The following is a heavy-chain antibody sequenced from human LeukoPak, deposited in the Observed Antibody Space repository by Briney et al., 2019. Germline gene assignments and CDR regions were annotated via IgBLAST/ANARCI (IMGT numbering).Heavy chain of an antibody. Sequence: ASVKVSCKASGYTFTSYGISWVRQAPGQGLEWMGWISAYNGNTNYAQKLQGRVTMTTDTSTSKAYMELRSLRSDDTAVYYCARDDPNYYDSSGYPGDIDYWGQGTLVTVSS. CDR1: GYTFTSYG. J-gene: IGHJ4*02. CDR2: ISAYNGNT. CDR3: ARDDPNYYDSSGYPGDIDY. D-gene: IGHD3-22*01. V-gene: IGHV1-18*01.